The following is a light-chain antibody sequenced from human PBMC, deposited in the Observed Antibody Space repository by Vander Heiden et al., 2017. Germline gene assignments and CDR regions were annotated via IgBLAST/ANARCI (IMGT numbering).Light chain of an antibody. J-gene: IGLJ2*01. CDR2: EVN. V-gene: IGLV2-23*02. CDR3: CSYAGSSTVI. CDR1: RYDVGGYNF. Sequence: QSPLTQPASVSGSPGQSITMSCTGTRYDVGGYNFVSWYQQHPGKAPKLMIYEVNKRPSGVSNRFSGSKSGNTASLTISGLQAEDEADYYCCSYAGSSTVIFGGGTKLTVL.